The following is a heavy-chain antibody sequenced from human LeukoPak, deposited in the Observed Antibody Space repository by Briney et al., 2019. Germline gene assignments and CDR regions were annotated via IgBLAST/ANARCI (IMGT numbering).Heavy chain of an antibody. V-gene: IGHV4-39*01. CDR3: ARHGPSNRIAARNFDY. D-gene: IGHD6-6*01. CDR1: GGSISSSSYY. J-gene: IGHJ4*02. CDR2: IYYSGST. Sequence: PSETLSLTCTVSGGSISSSSYYWGWIRQPPGKGLEWIGSIYYSGSTYYNPSLKSRVTISVDTSKNQFSPKLSSVTAADTAVYYCARHGPSNRIAARNFDYWGQGTLVTVSS.